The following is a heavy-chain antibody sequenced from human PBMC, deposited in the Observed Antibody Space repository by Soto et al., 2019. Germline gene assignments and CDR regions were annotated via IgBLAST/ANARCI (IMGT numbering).Heavy chain of an antibody. D-gene: IGHD5-12*01. CDR3: ARGNGIVAPYYYYMDV. CDR2: ISSSGSTI. J-gene: IGHJ6*03. V-gene: IGHV3-11*01. CDR1: GFTFSDYY. Sequence: PGGSLRLSCAASGFTFSDYYMSWIRQAPGKGLEWVSYISSSGSTIYYADSVKGRFTISRDTAKNSLYLQMNSLRAEDTAVYYCARGNGIVAPYYYYMDVWGKGTTVTVSS.